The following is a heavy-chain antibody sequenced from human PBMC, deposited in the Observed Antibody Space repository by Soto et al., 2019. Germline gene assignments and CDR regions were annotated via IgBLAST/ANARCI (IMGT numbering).Heavy chain of an antibody. J-gene: IGHJ6*02. CDR2: ITSSGYYM. Sequence: EVQLVESGGGLVKPGGSLSLSCAAFGFTFSSYNMNWVRQAPGKGLEWVSLITSSGYYMYYADSLKCRFTISRDNANNSLYLQMTILRAEDTAVYYCARVERDYYAMDVWGQGTTVTVS. CDR1: GFTFSSYN. CDR3: ARVERDYYAMDV. V-gene: IGHV3-21*01. D-gene: IGHD1-1*01.